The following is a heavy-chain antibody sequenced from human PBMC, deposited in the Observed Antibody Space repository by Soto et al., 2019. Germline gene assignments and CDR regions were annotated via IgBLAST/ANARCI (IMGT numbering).Heavy chain of an antibody. D-gene: IGHD5-18*01. CDR3: TTVRGYSYGWAVYYYYYMDV. V-gene: IGHV3-15*01. Sequence: PGGSLRLSCAASGFTFSNAWMSWVRQAPGKGLEWVGRIKSKTDGGTTDYAAPVKGRFTISRDDSKNTLYLQMNSLKTEDTAVYYCTTVRGYSYGWAVYYYYYMDVWGKGTTVTVSS. J-gene: IGHJ6*03. CDR2: IKSKTDGGTT. CDR1: GFTFSNAW.